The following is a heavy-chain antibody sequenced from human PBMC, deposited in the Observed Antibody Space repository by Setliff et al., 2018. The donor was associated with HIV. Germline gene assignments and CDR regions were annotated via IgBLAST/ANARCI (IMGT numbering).Heavy chain of an antibody. CDR3: ARDRDQGYSSGWPRD. Sequence: RLSCAASGFTFSSYTMNWVRQAPGKGLEWVSSITGSGSYIYYADSVKGRFTISRDNAKKSLYLQMNSLRAEDTAVYFCARDRDQGYSSGWPRDWGQGTLVTVSS. J-gene: IGHJ4*02. CDR2: ITGSGSYI. D-gene: IGHD6-19*01. V-gene: IGHV3-21*01. CDR1: GFTFSSYT.